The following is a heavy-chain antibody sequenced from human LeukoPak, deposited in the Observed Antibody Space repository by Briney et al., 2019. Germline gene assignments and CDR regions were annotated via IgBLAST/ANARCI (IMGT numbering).Heavy chain of an antibody. CDR1: GFTFSSYE. CDR3: ERDQSSNWNRGGFDP. V-gene: IGHV3-48*03. CDR2: ICSSGSTI. D-gene: IGHD1-20*01. Sequence: GGSLRLSCAASGFTFSSYEMNWVRQAPGKGLEWVSYICSSGSTIYYADSVKGRFTISRDNAKTSLYLQMDSLRAEDTAVSYCERDQSSNWNRGGFDPWGQGTLVTVSS. J-gene: IGHJ5*02.